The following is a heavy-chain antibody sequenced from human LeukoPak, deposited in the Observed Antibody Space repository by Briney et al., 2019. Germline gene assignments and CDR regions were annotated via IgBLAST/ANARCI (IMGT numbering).Heavy chain of an antibody. V-gene: IGHV4-34*01. CDR1: GGSFSGYY. D-gene: IGHD6-13*01. CDR2: INHNGST. Sequence: PSETLSLTCGVYGGSFSGYYWSWIRQPPGKGLEWIGEINHNGSTNYNSSLKSRVTISVDTSKNQFSLKLSSVTAADTAVYYCARVYYSNSYDYWYFDLWGRGTLVTVSS. J-gene: IGHJ2*01. CDR3: ARVYYSNSYDYWYFDL.